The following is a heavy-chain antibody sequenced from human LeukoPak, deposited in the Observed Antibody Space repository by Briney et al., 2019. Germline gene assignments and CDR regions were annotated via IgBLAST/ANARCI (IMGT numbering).Heavy chain of an antibody. Sequence: GGSLRLSCAASGFTFSSYEMNWVRQAPGKGLEWVSSITSSSSYKYYADSVKGRFTISRDNAKNSLYLQMNSLRAEDTAIYYCAKNGDRGAYCTGGTCYPYFYYYMDVWGKGTTVTI. CDR2: ITSSSSYK. CDR3: AKNGDRGAYCTGGTCYPYFYYYMDV. D-gene: IGHD2-15*01. J-gene: IGHJ6*03. V-gene: IGHV3-21*01. CDR1: GFTFSSYE.